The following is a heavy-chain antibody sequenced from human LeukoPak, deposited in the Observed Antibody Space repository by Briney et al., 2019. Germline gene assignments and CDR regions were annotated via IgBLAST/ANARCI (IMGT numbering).Heavy chain of an antibody. CDR2: ISNDGSVE. Sequence: GRSLRLSCAASGFTFSNYAIHWVRQAPGKGLEWVAVISNDGSVEYHADSVKGRVTISRDNSKNTVSLQMSSLRAEDTAIYYCARAFENTTAVTFYFDYWGQGALVTVSS. D-gene: IGHD6-25*01. V-gene: IGHV3-30*04. CDR1: GFTFSNYA. J-gene: IGHJ4*02. CDR3: ARAFENTTAVTFYFDY.